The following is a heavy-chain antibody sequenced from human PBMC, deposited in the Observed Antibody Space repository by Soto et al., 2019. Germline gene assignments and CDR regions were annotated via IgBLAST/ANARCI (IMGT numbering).Heavy chain of an antibody. CDR1: GFTFSSYW. V-gene: IGHV3-74*01. Sequence: GGSLRLSCASSGFTFSSYWMHLVRQAPGKGLVWVSRINSDGSSTSYADSVKGRFTISRDNAKNTLYLQMNSLRAEDTAVYYCARVQRPDSSGYYGYYYYGMDVWGQGTTVTVSS. J-gene: IGHJ6*02. CDR3: ARVQRPDSSGYYGYYYYGMDV. CDR2: INSDGSST. D-gene: IGHD3-22*01.